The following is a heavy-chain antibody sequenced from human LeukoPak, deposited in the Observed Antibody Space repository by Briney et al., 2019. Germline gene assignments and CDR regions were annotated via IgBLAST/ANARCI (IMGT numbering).Heavy chain of an antibody. J-gene: IGHJ4*02. D-gene: IGHD4-11*01. CDR2: IIPIFGTA. CDR3: ARDRGDYSDYSDFFDA. CDR1: GGTFSSYA. Sequence: EASVKVSCKASGGTFSSYAISWVRQAPGQGLEWMGGIIPIFGTANYAQKFQGRVTITADESTSTAYMELSSLRSEDTAVYYCARDRGDYSDYSDFFDAWGQGTLVTFSS. V-gene: IGHV1-69*13.